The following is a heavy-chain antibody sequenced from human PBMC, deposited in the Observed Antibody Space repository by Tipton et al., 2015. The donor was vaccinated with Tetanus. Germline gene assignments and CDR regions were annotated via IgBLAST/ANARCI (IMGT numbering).Heavy chain of an antibody. CDR3: VRAYYDNSGYYSSQDFAY. CDR1: GYTFTGYY. D-gene: IGHD3-22*01. Sequence: QLVQSGAEEKKPGASVKVSCKASGYTFTGYYMHWVRQAPGQGLEWMGWINPNSGGTNYAQKFQDRVTMTRDTSISTAYMELSRLRSHHPAGYYCVRAYYDNSGYYSSQDFAYWGQGTLVTVSS. J-gene: IGHJ4*02. V-gene: IGHV1-2*02. CDR2: INPNSGGT.